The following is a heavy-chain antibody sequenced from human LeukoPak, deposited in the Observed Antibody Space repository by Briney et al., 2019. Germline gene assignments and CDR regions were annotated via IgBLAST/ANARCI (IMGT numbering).Heavy chain of an antibody. CDR1: GGSISSSSYY. Sequence: SETLSLTCTVSGGSISSSSYYWGWIRQPPGKGLEWIGSSYYSGSTYYNPSLKSRVTISVDTSKNQFSLKLSSVTAADTAVYYCVRDIVPEWFDRWGQGTLVTVSS. J-gene: IGHJ5*02. V-gene: IGHV4-39*07. D-gene: IGHD2-15*01. CDR2: SYYSGST. CDR3: VRDIVPEWFDR.